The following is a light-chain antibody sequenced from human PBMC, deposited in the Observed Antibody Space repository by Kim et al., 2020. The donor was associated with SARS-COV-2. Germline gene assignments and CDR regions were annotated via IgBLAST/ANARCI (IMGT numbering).Light chain of an antibody. V-gene: IGKV4-1*01. CDR2: WAS. J-gene: IGKJ4*01. CDR1: QTILYTANNDKH. Sequence: ATMNCKSSQTILYTANNDKHLAWYQHKPGQPPKLLIYWASTRESGVPDRFSGSGSGTDFTLTISSLQAEDVAVYYCQQFYTTPLTFGGGTKVDIK. CDR3: QQFYTTPLT.